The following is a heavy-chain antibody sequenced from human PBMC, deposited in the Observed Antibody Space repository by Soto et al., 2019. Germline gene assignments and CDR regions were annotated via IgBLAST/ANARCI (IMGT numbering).Heavy chain of an antibody. V-gene: IGHV3-23*01. Sequence: PGGSLRLSCAASGFTFSSYAMSWVRQAPGKGLEWVSATSGSGSSTYHADSVKGRLTISRENSKNTLYLQMNSLRAEDTAVYYCENQYLGVVVIAHDYRGQGTLVTGSS. CDR1: GFTFSSYA. CDR3: ENQYLGVVVIAHDY. D-gene: IGHD3-22*01. CDR2: TSGSGSST. J-gene: IGHJ4*02.